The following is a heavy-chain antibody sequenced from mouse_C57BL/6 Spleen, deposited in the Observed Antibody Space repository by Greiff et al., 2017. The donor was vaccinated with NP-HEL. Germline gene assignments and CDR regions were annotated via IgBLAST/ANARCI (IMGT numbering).Heavy chain of an antibody. V-gene: IGHV1-52*01. J-gene: IGHJ3*01. CDR1: GYTFTSYW. Sequence: QVQLQQPGAELVRPGSSVKLSCKASGYTFTSYWMHWVKQRPIQGLEWIGNIDPSDSETHYNQKFKDKATLTVDKSSSTAYMQLSSLTSEDSAVYYGARHYYGSLFAYWGQGTLVTVSA. D-gene: IGHD1-1*01. CDR3: ARHYYGSLFAY. CDR2: IDPSDSET.